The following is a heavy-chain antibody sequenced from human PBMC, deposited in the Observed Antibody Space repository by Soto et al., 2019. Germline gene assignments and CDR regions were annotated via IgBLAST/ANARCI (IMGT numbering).Heavy chain of an antibody. D-gene: IGHD6-13*01. CDR3: AKTDGYPYYFDY. J-gene: IGHJ4*02. Sequence: ETLSLTXTVSGGFISTYFWSWVRQAPGKGLEWVSSISGSGGSTYYADSVKGRFTISRDNSKNTLYLQMNSLRAEDTAVYYCAKTDGYPYYFDYWGQGTLVTVSS. V-gene: IGHV3-23*01. CDR1: GGFISTYF. CDR2: ISGSGGST.